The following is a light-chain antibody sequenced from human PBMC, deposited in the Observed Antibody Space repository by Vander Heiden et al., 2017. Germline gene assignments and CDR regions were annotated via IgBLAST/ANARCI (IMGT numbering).Light chain of an antibody. CDR2: GAY. CDR3: QQNGGSPALT. V-gene: IGKV3-20*01. J-gene: IGKJ4*01. CDR1: QSV. Sequence: EIALTQSPGTLSLSPGESATLSCRASQSVPRLLIYGAYNRATGIPDRFSGSGSGTDFTLTITRLEAEDFALYYCQQNGGSPALTFGGGTRVQIK.